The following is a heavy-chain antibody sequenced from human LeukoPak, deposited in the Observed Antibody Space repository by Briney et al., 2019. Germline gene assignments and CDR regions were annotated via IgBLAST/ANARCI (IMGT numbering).Heavy chain of an antibody. D-gene: IGHD4-23*01. CDR2: IYYSGST. CDR1: GGSVSSGSYY. CDR3: VAVVTPFGYFDL. V-gene: IGHV4-61*01. Sequence: SETLSLTCTVSGGSVSSGSYYWSWIRQPPGTGLEWIGYIYYSGSTNYNPSLKSRVTISVDTSKNQFSLKLSSVTAADTAVYYCVAVVTPFGYFDLWGRGTLVTVSS. J-gene: IGHJ2*01.